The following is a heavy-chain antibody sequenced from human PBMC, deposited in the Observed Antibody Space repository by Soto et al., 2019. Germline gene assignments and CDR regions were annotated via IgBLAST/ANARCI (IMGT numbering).Heavy chain of an antibody. CDR3: ARDGEQYCSSPSCYFDY. V-gene: IGHV3-33*08. CDR1: GFTFSSYG. J-gene: IGHJ4*02. Sequence: GGSLRLSCAASGFTFSSYGMHWVRQAPGKGLEWVAVIWYDGSNKYYADSVKGRFTISRDNSKNTLYLQMNSLRAEDTAVYYCARDGEQYCSSPSCYFDYWGQGTLVTVSS. D-gene: IGHD2-2*01. CDR2: IWYDGSNK.